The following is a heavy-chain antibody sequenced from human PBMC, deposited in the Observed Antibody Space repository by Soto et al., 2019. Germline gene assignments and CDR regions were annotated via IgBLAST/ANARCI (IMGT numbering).Heavy chain of an antibody. D-gene: IGHD2-15*01. CDR1: GYTFTSYG. V-gene: IGHV1-18*01. J-gene: IGHJ6*02. CDR2: ISAYNGHT. CDR3: ARGIYSYYYYGMDV. Sequence: ASVKVSCKASGYTFTSYGISWVRQAPGQGLEWMGWISAYNGHTNYAQKLQGRVTMTTDTSTSTAYMELRSLRSDDTAVYYCARGIYSYYYYGMDVWGQGTTVTVSS.